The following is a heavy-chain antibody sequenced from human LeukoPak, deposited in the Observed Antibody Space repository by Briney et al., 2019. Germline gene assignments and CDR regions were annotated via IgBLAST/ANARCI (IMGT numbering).Heavy chain of an antibody. J-gene: IGHJ6*02. CDR2: IYYSGST. Sequence: SETLSLTCTVSGGSISSYYWSWIRQPPGKGLEWIGYIYYSGSTNYNPSLKSRVTISVDTSKSQFSLKLSSVTAADTAVYYCARAPGHYYDSSGYYPDYYYYGMDVWGQGTTVTVSS. CDR3: ARAPGHYYDSSGYYPDYYYYGMDV. CDR1: GGSISSYY. V-gene: IGHV4-59*08. D-gene: IGHD3-22*01.